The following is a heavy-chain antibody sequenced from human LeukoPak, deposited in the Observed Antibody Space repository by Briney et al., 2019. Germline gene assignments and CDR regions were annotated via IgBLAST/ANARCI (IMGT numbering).Heavy chain of an antibody. Sequence: GGSLRLSCAASEFSVGSNYMTWVRQAPGKGLEWVSAISGSGGSTYYADSVKGRFTISRDNSKNTLYLQMNSLRAEDTAVYYCAKGMYSSSWYGEEVVFDYWGQGTLVTVSS. D-gene: IGHD6-13*01. CDR3: AKGMYSSSWYGEEVVFDY. CDR1: EFSVGSNY. V-gene: IGHV3-23*01. CDR2: ISGSGGST. J-gene: IGHJ4*02.